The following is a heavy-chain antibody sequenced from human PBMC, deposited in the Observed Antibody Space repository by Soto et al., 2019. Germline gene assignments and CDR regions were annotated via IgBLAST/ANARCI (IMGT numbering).Heavy chain of an antibody. D-gene: IGHD3-9*01. Sequence: PGGSLRLSCAASGFTLNKYSMNWVRQAPGKGLEWVSSITSKTGDQYYADSVKGRFIISRDNTKNSLYLQMNSLRAEDTAVYYCAKDGNPIPYLTGYYRLGWFDPWGQGTLVTVS. CDR3: AKDGNPIPYLTGYYRLGWFDP. CDR2: ITSKTGDQ. CDR1: GFTLNKYS. J-gene: IGHJ5*02. V-gene: IGHV3-21*04.